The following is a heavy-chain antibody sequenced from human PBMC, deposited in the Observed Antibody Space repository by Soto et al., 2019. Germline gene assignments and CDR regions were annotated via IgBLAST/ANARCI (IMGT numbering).Heavy chain of an antibody. D-gene: IGHD3-22*01. Sequence: SETLSLTCTVSGGSISSSSYYWGWIRQPPGKGLEWIGSIYYSGSTYYNPSLKSRVTISVDTSKNQFSRKLSSVTAADTAVYYCARLIEYYYDSSGYYYFDYWGQGTLVTVSS. CDR2: IYYSGST. CDR1: GGSISSSSYY. V-gene: IGHV4-39*01. CDR3: ARLIEYYYDSSGYYYFDY. J-gene: IGHJ4*02.